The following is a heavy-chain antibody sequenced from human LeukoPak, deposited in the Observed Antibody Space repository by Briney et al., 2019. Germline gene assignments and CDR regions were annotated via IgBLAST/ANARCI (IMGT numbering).Heavy chain of an antibody. CDR3: ARDNRLIKGSGPPDY. J-gene: IGHJ4*02. V-gene: IGHV1-2*02. CDR1: GYSFNSQG. CDR2: INPNSGGT. D-gene: IGHD2-15*01. Sequence: ASVKVSCKASGYSFNSQGMNWVRQAPGQGLEWMGWINPNSGGTNYAQKFQGRVTMTRDTSISTAYMELSRLRSDDTAAYYCARDNRLIKGSGPPDYWGQGTLVTVSS.